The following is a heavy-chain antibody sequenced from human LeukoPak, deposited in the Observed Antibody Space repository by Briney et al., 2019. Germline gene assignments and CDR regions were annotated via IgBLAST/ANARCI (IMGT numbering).Heavy chain of an antibody. CDR1: GFTFSNYE. J-gene: IGHJ4*02. D-gene: IGHD6-19*01. CDR2: IGSSGTLM. Sequence: GGSLRLSCAASGFTFSNYEMKWVRQAPGEGLEWVSYIGSSGTLMYYADSVKGRFTISRDNAKNSLYPQMNSLRAEDTAVYYCARGWAGNYWGQGTLVTVSS. CDR3: ARGWAGNY. V-gene: IGHV3-48*03.